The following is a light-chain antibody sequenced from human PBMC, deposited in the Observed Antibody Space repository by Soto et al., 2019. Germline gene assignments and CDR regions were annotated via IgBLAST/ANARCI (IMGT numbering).Light chain of an antibody. CDR2: EVN. J-gene: IGLJ1*01. CDR1: SSDVGGYNY. V-gene: IGLV2-8*01. Sequence: QSALTQPPSASGSPGQSVTISCTGTSSDVGGYNYVSWFQQHPGKAPKLIIHEVNQRPSGVPDRFSGSKSGNTASLTVSGLQAGDEGTYYCSSYGGYNNVVFGTGTKV. CDR3: SSYGGYNNVV.